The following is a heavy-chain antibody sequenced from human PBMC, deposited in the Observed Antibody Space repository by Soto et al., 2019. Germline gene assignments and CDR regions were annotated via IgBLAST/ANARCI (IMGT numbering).Heavy chain of an antibody. J-gene: IGHJ4*02. CDR2: ITGDGSGT. CDR3: ARNQPGHDY. CDR1: GFTFSSFW. D-gene: IGHD3-10*01. V-gene: IGHV3-74*02. Sequence: EVQLLESGGGLVQPGGSLRISCAASGFTFSSFWMHWVRQAPGKGLVWVSRITGDGSGTTYADSVRGRFTISRDNAKNTLYLQMNSLRAEDTAVYYCARNQPGHDYWGQGTLVTVSS.